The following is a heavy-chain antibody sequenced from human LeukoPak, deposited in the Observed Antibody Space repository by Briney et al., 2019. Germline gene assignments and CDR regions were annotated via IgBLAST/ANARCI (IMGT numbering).Heavy chain of an antibody. D-gene: IGHD1-26*01. V-gene: IGHV3-23*01. J-gene: IGHJ4*02. CDR1: GFTFSNYA. Sequence: PGGSLRLSCAASGFTFSNYAMSWVRQAPGKGLEWVSAISGSGYNTYYADSVKGRFTISRDNSKNTLYLQMNSLRAEDTAVYYCAKGGSGSYYPYSSYYFDYWGRGTLVTVSS. CDR2: ISGSGYNT. CDR3: AKGGSGSYYPYSSYYFDY.